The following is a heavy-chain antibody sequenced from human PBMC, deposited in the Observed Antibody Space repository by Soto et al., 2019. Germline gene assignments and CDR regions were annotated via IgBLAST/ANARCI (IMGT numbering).Heavy chain of an antibody. CDR1: GGSISSGGYS. V-gene: IGHV4-30-2*01. CDR3: ARASGSSPLPFDY. CDR2: IYHSGST. D-gene: IGHD3-10*01. Sequence: SETLSLTCAVSGGSISSGGYSWSWIRQPPGKGLEWIGYIYHSGSTYYNPSLKSRVTISVDRSKNQFSLKLSSVTAADTALYYCARASGSSPLPFDYWGQGTLVPVS. J-gene: IGHJ4*02.